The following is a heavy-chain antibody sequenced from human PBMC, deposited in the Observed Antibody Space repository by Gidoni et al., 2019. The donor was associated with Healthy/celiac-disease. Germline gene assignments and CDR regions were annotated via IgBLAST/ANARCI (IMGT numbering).Heavy chain of an antibody. CDR3: ARDGGSSSWGYYYYGLDV. V-gene: IGHV3-48*01. J-gene: IGHJ6*02. D-gene: IGHD6-13*01. CDR2: ISSSSSTI. Sequence: EVQLVESGGGLVQPGGSLRLSCAASGFTFSSYSMNWVRQAPGKGLEWVSYISSSSSTIYYADSVKGRFTISRDNAKNSLYLQMNSLRAEDTAVYYCARDGGSSSWGYYYYGLDVWGQGTTVTVSS. CDR1: GFTFSSYS.